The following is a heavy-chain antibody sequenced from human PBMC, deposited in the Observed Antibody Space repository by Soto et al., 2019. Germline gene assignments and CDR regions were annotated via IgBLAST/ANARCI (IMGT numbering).Heavy chain of an antibody. V-gene: IGHV3-30*04. CDR3: ARDGADCSGGSCYFSNFDY. CDR2: ISYDGRDT. Sequence: GGSLRLSCAASVFIFSSYAMHWVRQAPGKGLEWVAVISYDGRDTYYADSVKGRFTISRDSSKNTLYLQMSSLRAEDTAVYYCARDGADCSGGSCYFSNFDYWGPGTLVTVSS. J-gene: IGHJ4*02. D-gene: IGHD2-15*01. CDR1: VFIFSSYA.